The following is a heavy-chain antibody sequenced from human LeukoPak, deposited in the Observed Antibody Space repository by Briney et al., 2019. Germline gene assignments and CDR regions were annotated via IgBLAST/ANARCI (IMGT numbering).Heavy chain of an antibody. CDR3: ARDLTTVTTPGY. J-gene: IGHJ4*02. D-gene: IGHD4-17*01. CDR2: ISSSSTTI. Sequence: GGSLRLSCAASGFTFSSYSMNWIRQAPGKGLEWISYISSSSTTISYADSVKGRFTISRDNAKNSLFLQMNSLRAEDTALYYCARDLTTVTTPGYWGQGTLVTASS. CDR1: GFTFSSYS. V-gene: IGHV3-48*01.